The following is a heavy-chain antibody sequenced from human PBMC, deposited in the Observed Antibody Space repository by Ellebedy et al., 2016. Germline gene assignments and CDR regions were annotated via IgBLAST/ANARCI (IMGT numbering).Heavy chain of an antibody. CDR1: GGSVSSAGFQ. CDR3: ARGRSGDTYGYPNYYYYYGMDV. J-gene: IGHJ6*02. D-gene: IGHD5-18*01. CDR2: IDHSGST. V-gene: IGHV4-34*01. Sequence: GSLRLXXSVSGGSVSSAGFQWSWIRQPPGKGLEWIGEIDHSGSTNYNPSLKSRVTISIDTSKNQFSLKLSSVTAADTAVYYCARGRSGDTYGYPNYYYYYGMDVWGQGTTVTVSS.